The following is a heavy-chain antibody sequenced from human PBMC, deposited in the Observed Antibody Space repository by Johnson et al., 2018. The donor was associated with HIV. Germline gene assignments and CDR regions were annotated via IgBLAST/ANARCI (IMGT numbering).Heavy chain of an antibody. Sequence: QVQLVESGGGVVQPGGSLRLSCAASGFTFSNYAMSWIRQAPGKGLEWVSYISSSGSTIYYADSVKGRFTISRDNAKNSLYLQMNSLRAEDTAVYYCARKKATVFSTTSTNYAFDIWGQGTMVTVSS. CDR3: ARKKATVFSTTSTNYAFDI. V-gene: IGHV3-11*04. CDR1: GFTFSNYA. CDR2: ISSSGSTI. D-gene: IGHD1-1*01. J-gene: IGHJ3*02.